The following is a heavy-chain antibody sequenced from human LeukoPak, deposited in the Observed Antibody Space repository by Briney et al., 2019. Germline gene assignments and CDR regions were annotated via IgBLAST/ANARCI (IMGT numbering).Heavy chain of an antibody. CDR3: AGSGSSSWYGLDY. Sequence: GGSLRLSCAASGFTVSSNYMSWVRQAPGKGLEWVSVIYSGGSTYYADSVKGRFTISRDNSKNTLYLQMNSLRAEDTAVYYCAGSGSSSWYGLDYWGQGTLVTVSS. V-gene: IGHV3-66*01. CDR1: GFTVSSNY. CDR2: IYSGGST. J-gene: IGHJ4*02. D-gene: IGHD6-13*01.